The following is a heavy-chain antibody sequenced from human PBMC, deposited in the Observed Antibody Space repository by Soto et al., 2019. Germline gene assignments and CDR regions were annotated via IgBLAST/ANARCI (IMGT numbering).Heavy chain of an antibody. CDR3: ARVGRGYYYYGMDV. Sequence: AGGSLRLSCAAPGFTFSSYSMNWVRQAPGKGLEWVSYISSSSSTIYYADSVKGRFTISRDNAKNSLYLQMNSLRDEDTAVYYCARVGRGYYYYGMDVWGQGTTVTVSS. V-gene: IGHV3-48*02. J-gene: IGHJ6*02. D-gene: IGHD3-10*01. CDR1: GFTFSSYS. CDR2: ISSSSSTI.